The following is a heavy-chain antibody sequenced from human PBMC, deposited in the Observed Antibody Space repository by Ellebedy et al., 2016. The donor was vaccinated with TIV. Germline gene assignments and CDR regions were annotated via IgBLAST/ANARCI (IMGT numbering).Heavy chain of an antibody. CDR1: RYRFTSFY. CDR2: ISGYNRNT. Sequence: ASVKVSXKASRYRFTSFYIVWVRQAHGQGLEWMGWISGYNRNTKYAQKLQGRVIMTTDTSTSTAYMELRSLRSDDTAVYYCARDGLRAGDDPVYYPHYMDVWGKGTTVTVAS. J-gene: IGHJ6*03. V-gene: IGHV1-18*04. CDR3: ARDGLRAGDDPVYYPHYMDV. D-gene: IGHD5-12*01.